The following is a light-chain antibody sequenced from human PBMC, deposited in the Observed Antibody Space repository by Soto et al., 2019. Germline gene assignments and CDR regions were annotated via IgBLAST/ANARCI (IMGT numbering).Light chain of an antibody. CDR2: DAS. CDR3: QQYNNWPPT. V-gene: IGKV1-5*01. Sequence: DIQLTQSPSTLSASVGDRVTITCRARQSISSWLAWYQQKPGKAPNLLIYDASSLESGVPSRFSGSGSGTEFTLTISSLQSEDFAIYYCQQYNNWPPTFGQGTKVDIK. CDR1: QSISSW. J-gene: IGKJ1*01.